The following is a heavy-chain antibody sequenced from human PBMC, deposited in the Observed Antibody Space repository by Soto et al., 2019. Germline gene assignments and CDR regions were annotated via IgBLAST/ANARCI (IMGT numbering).Heavy chain of an antibody. CDR2: IYNSGST. Sequence: PSETLSLTCTVSGGSFSSGIYYWIWIRQPPGKVLDWIGYIYNSGSTNYNPSLKSRVTISVDTSKNQFSLKLSSVTAADTAVYYCARDLGASITILDSWGQGTLVTVSS. CDR1: GGSFSSGIYY. CDR3: ARDLGASITILDS. J-gene: IGHJ4*02. D-gene: IGHD3-10*01. V-gene: IGHV4-61*01.